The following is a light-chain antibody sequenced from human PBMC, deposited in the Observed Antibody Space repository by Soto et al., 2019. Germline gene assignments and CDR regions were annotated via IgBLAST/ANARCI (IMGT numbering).Light chain of an antibody. CDR3: QQSYSTPAWT. J-gene: IGKJ1*01. CDR1: QSISSY. Sequence: DIQMTQSPSSLSASVGDTVTITCRASQSISSYLNWYQQKPGKAPKLLIYATSSLQSGVPSSFSGSGSGTDFTLTISSLQPEDFATYYCQQSYSTPAWTFGQGTKVESK. CDR2: ATS. V-gene: IGKV1-39*01.